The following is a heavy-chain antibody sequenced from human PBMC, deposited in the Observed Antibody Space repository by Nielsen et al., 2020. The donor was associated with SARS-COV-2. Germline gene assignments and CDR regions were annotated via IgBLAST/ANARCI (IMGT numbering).Heavy chain of an antibody. CDR2: ISYDGSNK. J-gene: IGHJ4*02. Sequence: GESLKISCAASGFTFSSYAMHWVRQAPGKGLEWVAVISYDGSNKYYADSVKGRFTISRDNSKNTLYLQMNSLRAEDTAVYYCARVNVDYGDYVPFDYWGQGTLVTVSS. D-gene: IGHD4-17*01. CDR3: ARVNVDYGDYVPFDY. CDR1: GFTFSSYA. V-gene: IGHV3-30-3*01.